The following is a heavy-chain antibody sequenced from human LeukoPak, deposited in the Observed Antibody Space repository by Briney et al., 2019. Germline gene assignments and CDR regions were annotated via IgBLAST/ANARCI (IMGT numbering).Heavy chain of an antibody. CDR2: IYYSGST. CDR1: GGSISSYY. J-gene: IGHJ4*02. CDR3: ARGYYDSSGYPRTDDYYFDY. Sequence: KPSETLSLPCTVSGGSISSYYWSWIRQPPGKGLEWIGYIYYSGSTNYNPSLKSRVTISVDTSKNQFSLKLSSVTAADTAVYYCARGYYDSSGYPRTDDYYFDYWGQGTLVTVSS. D-gene: IGHD3-22*01. V-gene: IGHV4-59*01.